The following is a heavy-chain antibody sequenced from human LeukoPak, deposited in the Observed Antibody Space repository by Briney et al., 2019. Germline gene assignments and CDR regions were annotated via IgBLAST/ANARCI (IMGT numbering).Heavy chain of an antibody. CDR1: GGSISSSSYY. CDR2: INHSGST. Sequence: PSETLSLTCTVSGGSISSSSYYWSWIRQPPGTGLEWIGEINHSGSTNYNPSLKSRVTISVDTSKNQFSLKLSSVTAADTAVYYCARRWGLRSSSWYVALSFDPWGQGTLVTVSS. D-gene: IGHD6-13*01. CDR3: ARRWGLRSSSWYVALSFDP. J-gene: IGHJ5*02. V-gene: IGHV4-39*07.